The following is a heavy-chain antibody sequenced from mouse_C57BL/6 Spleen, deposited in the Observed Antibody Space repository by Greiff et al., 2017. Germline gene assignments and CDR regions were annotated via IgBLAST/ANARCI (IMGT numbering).Heavy chain of an antibody. V-gene: IGHV1-55*01. CDR2: IYPGSGST. J-gene: IGHJ2*01. D-gene: IGHD2-2*01. Sequence: VQLQQPGAELVKPGASVKMSCKASGYTFTSYWITWVKQRPGQGLEWIGDIYPGSGSTNYNEKFKSKATLTVDTSSITADMQLSSLTSEDSAVYYCARAIYYGYANYFDYWGQGTTLTVSS. CDR1: GYTFTSYW. CDR3: ARAIYYGYANYFDY.